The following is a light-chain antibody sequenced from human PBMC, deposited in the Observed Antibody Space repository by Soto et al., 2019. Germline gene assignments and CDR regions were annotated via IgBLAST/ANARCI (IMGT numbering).Light chain of an antibody. CDR2: GAS. CDR3: QQYGRSPLT. J-gene: IGKJ4*01. V-gene: IGKV3-20*01. Sequence: EIVLTQSPGTLSLSPGERATLSCRASQSVSSSYLAWYQQKPGQAPRLLIYGASSRATGIPDRFSGSGSGTDITLTISRLEPEDFAVYYCQQYGRSPLTVGGGTKVEIK. CDR1: QSVSSSY.